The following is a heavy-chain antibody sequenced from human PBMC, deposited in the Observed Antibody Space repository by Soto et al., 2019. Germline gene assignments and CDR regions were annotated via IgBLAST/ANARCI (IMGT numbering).Heavy chain of an antibody. CDR1: GYRFSTFW. CDR2: IYPDQSRA. J-gene: IGHJ4*02. CDR3: ARPFDTSGWYDY. D-gene: IGHD6-19*01. V-gene: IGHV5-51*01. Sequence: PGESLKISCKGSGYRFSTFWIGWVRQMPGKGLEWVAIIYPDQSRAMYSPAFQGQVTISVDKSISTAYLQWNSLKASDTAIYYCARPFDTSGWYDYWGQGTLVTVSS.